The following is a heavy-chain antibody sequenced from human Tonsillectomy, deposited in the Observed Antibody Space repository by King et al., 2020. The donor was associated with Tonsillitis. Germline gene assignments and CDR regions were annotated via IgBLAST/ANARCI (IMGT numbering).Heavy chain of an antibody. V-gene: IGHV4-38-2*02. CDR2: IYHSGST. CDR3: ARDDGDYYFDY. Sequence: VQLQGSGPGLVKPSETLSLTCAVSGYSISSGYYWGWIRQPPGKGLEWIGSIYHSGSTYYKPSLKSRVTISLDTSKNHFSLKLSSVTAADTAVYYCARDDGDYYFDYWGQGTLVTVSS. J-gene: IGHJ4*02. D-gene: IGHD4-17*01. CDR1: GYSISSGYY.